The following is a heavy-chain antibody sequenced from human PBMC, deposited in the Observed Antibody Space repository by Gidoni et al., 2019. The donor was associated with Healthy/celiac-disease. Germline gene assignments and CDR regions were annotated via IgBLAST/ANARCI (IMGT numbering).Heavy chain of an antibody. CDR2: IIPILGIA. V-gene: IGHV1-69*08. J-gene: IGHJ6*03. CDR1: GGTFSSYT. CDR3: ARDLYGYDHYYMDV. Sequence: QVQLVQSGAEVKKPGSSVTVSCKASGGTFSSYTISWVRQAPGQGLEWMGRIIPILGIANYAQKFQGRVTITADKSTSTAYMELSSLRSEDTAVYYCARDLYGYDHYYMDVWGKGTTVTVSS. D-gene: IGHD2-8*01.